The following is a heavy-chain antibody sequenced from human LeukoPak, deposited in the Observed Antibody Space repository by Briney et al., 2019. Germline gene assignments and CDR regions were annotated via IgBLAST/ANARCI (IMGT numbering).Heavy chain of an antibody. D-gene: IGHD1-26*01. CDR1: GFTFSSYA. J-gene: IGHJ4*02. V-gene: IGHV3-30-3*01. CDR2: ISYDGSNK. Sequence: GGSLRLPCAASGFTFSSYAMHWVRQAPGKGLEWVAVISYDGSNKYYADSVKGRFTISRDNSKNTLYLQMNSLRAEDTAVYYCARALNGASCDWGQGTLVTVSS. CDR3: ARALNGASCD.